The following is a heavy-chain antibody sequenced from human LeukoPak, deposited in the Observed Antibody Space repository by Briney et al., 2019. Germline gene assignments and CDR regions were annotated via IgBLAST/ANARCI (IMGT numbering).Heavy chain of an antibody. Sequence: GGSLRLSCAASGFTLSSYAMSWVRQGPGKGLEWVSAISVSGNTYHADSVKGRFTISRDSSKNTLYLQMNSLRAEDAAVYYCAKAPVTTCSGAYCYPFDYWGKGTTVTVSS. CDR1: GFTLSSYA. V-gene: IGHV3-23*01. CDR2: ISVSGNT. J-gene: IGHJ6*04. D-gene: IGHD2-15*01. CDR3: AKAPVTTCSGAYCYPFDY.